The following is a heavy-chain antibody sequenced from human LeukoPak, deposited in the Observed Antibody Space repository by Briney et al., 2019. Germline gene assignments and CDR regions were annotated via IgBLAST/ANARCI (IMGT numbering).Heavy chain of an antibody. D-gene: IGHD2-2*02. Sequence: GGSLRLSCVASGFTFSSYWMHWVRQDPTKGLVWVSRINGDGRNINYADSVRGRFTISRDNAKNTLYLQMNTLRVEDTAVYYCARGCSSTSCYKYYYYYMDVWGKGTTVTVSS. CDR1: GFTFSSYW. V-gene: IGHV3-74*01. CDR2: INGDGRNI. CDR3: ARGCSSTSCYKYYYYYMDV. J-gene: IGHJ6*03.